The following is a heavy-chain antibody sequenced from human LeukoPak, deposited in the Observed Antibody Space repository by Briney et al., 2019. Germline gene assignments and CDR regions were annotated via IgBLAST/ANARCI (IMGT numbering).Heavy chain of an antibody. Sequence: GGSLRLSCAASGFTFSSYWMSWVRQAPGKGLEWVANIKQDGSEKYYVDSVKGRFTISRDNAKNSLYLQMNSLRAEDTAVYYCARGSSMGYYYGSGEYDYWGQGTLVTVSS. CDR1: GFTFSSYW. V-gene: IGHV3-7*04. J-gene: IGHJ4*02. CDR3: ARGSSMGYYYGSGEYDY. D-gene: IGHD3-10*01. CDR2: IKQDGSEK.